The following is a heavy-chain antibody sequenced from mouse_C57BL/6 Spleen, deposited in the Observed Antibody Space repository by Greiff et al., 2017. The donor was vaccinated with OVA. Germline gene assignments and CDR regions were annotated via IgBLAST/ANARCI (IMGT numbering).Heavy chain of an antibody. CDR1: GFTFSSYA. D-gene: IGHD1-1*01. CDR2: ISDGGSYT. J-gene: IGHJ3*01. Sequence: EVMLVESGGGLVKPGGSLKLSCAASGFTFSSYAMSWVRQTPEKRLEWVATISDGGSYTYYPDNVKGRFTISRDNAKNNLYLQMSHLKSEDTAMYYCARLFITSFEDWGQGTLVTVSA. CDR3: ARLFITSFED. V-gene: IGHV5-4*03.